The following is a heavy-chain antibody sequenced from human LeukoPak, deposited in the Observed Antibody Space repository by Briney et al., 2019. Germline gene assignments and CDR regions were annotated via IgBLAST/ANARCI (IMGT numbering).Heavy chain of an antibody. D-gene: IGHD6-19*01. V-gene: IGHV4-39*07. CDR1: GGSISSSSYY. CDR3: ARGHSGWYRGTIDY. Sequence: SETLSLTCTVSGGSISSSSYYWGWIRQPPGKGLEWIGSIYYSGSTYYNPSLKSRVTISVDTSKNQFSLKLSSVTAADTAVYYCARGHSGWYRGTIDYWGQGTLVTVSS. J-gene: IGHJ4*02. CDR2: IYYSGST.